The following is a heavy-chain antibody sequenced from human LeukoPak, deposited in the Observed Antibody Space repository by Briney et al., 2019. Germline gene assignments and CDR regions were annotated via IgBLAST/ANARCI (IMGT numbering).Heavy chain of an antibody. CDR3: ASSYYDFWSGYPFYYYYGMDV. J-gene: IGHJ6*02. Sequence: PGGSLRLSCAASGFTVSSNHMSWVRQAPGKGLEWVSVIYSGGSTYYADSVKGRFTISRDNSKNTLYLQMNSLRAEDTAVYYCASSYYDFWSGYPFYYYYGMDVWGQGTTVTVSS. CDR1: GFTVSSNH. D-gene: IGHD3-3*01. CDR2: IYSGGST. V-gene: IGHV3-53*01.